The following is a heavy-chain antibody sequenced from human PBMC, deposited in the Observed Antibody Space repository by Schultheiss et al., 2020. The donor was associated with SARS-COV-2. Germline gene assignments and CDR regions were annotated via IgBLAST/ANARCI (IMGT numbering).Heavy chain of an antibody. D-gene: IGHD1-26*01. CDR2: INHSGST. V-gene: IGHV4-39*07. CDR1: GGSISSGGYY. J-gene: IGHJ4*02. CDR3: ARGGWELDQGISRGIIDY. Sequence: SEILSLTCTVSGGSISSGGYYWSWIRQPPGKGLEWIGEINHSGSTNYNPSLKSRVTISVDTSKNQFSLKLSSVTAADTAVYYCARGGWELDQGISRGIIDYWGQGTLVTVSS.